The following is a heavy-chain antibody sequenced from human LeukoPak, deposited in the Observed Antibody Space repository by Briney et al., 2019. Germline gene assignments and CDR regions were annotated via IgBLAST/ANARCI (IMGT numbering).Heavy chain of an antibody. V-gene: IGHV3-23*01. J-gene: IGHJ4*02. CDR3: ASYDFWSGYYVH. CDR2: ISGRGASK. CDR1: GLTFNNYA. Sequence: GGSLRLSCAVSGLTFNNYAMSWVRQAPGKGLEWVSGISGRGASKYYADSVKGRFTISRDNSKNTLYLQMNSLRAEDTAVYYCASYDFWSGYYVHWGQGTLVTVSS. D-gene: IGHD3-3*01.